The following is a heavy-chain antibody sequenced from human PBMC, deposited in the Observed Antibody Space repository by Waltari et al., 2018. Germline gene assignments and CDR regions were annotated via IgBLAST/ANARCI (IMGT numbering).Heavy chain of an antibody. CDR2: IKHSGST. D-gene: IGHD3-10*01. CDR3: ARHGLLWFGELSYYFDY. CDR1: GGSFSGYY. V-gene: IGHV4-34*01. J-gene: IGHJ4*02. Sequence: QVQLQQWGAGLLKPSETLSLTCAVYGGSFSGYYWSWIRQPPGKGLEWIGEIKHSGSTNYNPSLKSRVTISVDTSKNQFSLKLSSVTAADTAVYYCARHGLLWFGELSYYFDYWGQGTLVTVSS.